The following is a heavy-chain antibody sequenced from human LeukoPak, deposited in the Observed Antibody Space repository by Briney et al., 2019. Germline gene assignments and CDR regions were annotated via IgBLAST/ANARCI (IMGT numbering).Heavy chain of an antibody. CDR1: GFVFSNSA. CDR3: AKDRGSRYYGTYFDY. D-gene: IGHD3-10*01. CDR2: VTSNGAHT. V-gene: IGHV3-64*04. Sequence: PGGSLRLSCSTSGFVFSNSAMHWVRQAPGKGLEFVSAVTSNGAHTYYADSVKDRFTISRDTSKNTLYLQMNSLRAEDTAVYYCAKDRGSRYYGTYFDYWGQGTLVTVSS. J-gene: IGHJ4*02.